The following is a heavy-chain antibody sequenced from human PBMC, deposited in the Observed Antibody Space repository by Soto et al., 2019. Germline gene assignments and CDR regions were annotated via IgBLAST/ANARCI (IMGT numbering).Heavy chain of an antibody. D-gene: IGHD2-15*01. CDR2: ISGSGGST. CDR3: AKASDCSGGSCYHPRYYGMDV. Sequence: XGSLRLSCAAAGFTFSSYAMSWVRQAPGRGLEWVSAISGSGGSTYYADSVKGRFTISRDNSKNTLYLQMNSLRAEDTAVYYCAKASDCSGGSCYHPRYYGMDVWGQGTTVTVSS. CDR1: GFTFSSYA. V-gene: IGHV3-23*01. J-gene: IGHJ6*02.